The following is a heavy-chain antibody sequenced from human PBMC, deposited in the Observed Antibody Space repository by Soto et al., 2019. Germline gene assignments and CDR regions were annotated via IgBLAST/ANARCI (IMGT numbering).Heavy chain of an antibody. D-gene: IGHD3-16*02. CDR1: GFTFNTYA. V-gene: IGHV3-23*01. J-gene: IGHJ5*02. CDR3: AKDQSLGELSS. Sequence: GGSLRLSCVASGFTFNTYAMSWVRQAPGKGLEWVSAFRGGGKTYYADSVKGRFTISRDTSKNTLYLQMNSLRAEDTAVYFCAKDQSLGELSSWGQGTLVTVSS. CDR2: FRGGGKT.